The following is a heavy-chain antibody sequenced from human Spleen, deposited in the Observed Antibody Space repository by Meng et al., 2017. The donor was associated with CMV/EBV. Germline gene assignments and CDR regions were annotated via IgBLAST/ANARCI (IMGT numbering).Heavy chain of an antibody. CDR3: ARGSVSNYGLGWFDP. V-gene: IGHV1-69*13. CDR2: IIPIFGTS. D-gene: IGHD4-11*01. J-gene: IGHJ5*02. Sequence: SVKVSCKVPGGTFISYATNWVRQAPGQGLEWMGGIIPIFGTSNYAQKFQGRVTITADESTSTAYMELSSLRSEDTAVYYCARGSVSNYGLGWFDPWGQGTLVTVSS. CDR1: GGTFISYA.